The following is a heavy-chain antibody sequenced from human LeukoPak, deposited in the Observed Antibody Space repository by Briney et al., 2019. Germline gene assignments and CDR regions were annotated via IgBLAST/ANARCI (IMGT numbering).Heavy chain of an antibody. Sequence: GGSLRLSCAASGFTFSNYAIHWVRQAPGKGLEWVAVISYNGNNKYYADSVKGRFTISRDSSKNTLHLQMYSLRAEDTAVYYCARGPFSDRDLQTNAFNIWGQGTMVTVSS. J-gene: IGHJ3*02. CDR1: GFTFSNYA. V-gene: IGHV3-30-3*01. CDR2: ISYNGNNK. D-gene: IGHD3-3*02. CDR3: ARGPFSDRDLQTNAFNI.